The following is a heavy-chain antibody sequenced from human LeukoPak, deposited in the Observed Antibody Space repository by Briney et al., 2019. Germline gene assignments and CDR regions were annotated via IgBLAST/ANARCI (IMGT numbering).Heavy chain of an antibody. J-gene: IGHJ6*03. CDR3: AASSGWYDYYYYMDV. Sequence: GASVKVSCKASGFTFTSSAMHWVRQARGQRLEWIGWIVVGSGNTNYAQKFQERVTITRDMSTSTAYMELSSLRSEDTAVYYCAASSGWYDYYYYMDVWGKGTTVTVSS. CDR1: GFTFTSSA. D-gene: IGHD6-19*01. V-gene: IGHV1-58*02. CDR2: IVVGSGNT.